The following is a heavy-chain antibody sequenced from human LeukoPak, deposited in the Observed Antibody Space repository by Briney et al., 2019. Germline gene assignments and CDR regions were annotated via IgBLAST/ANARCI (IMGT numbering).Heavy chain of an antibody. CDR2: VRYDGNNP. J-gene: IGHJ6*03. CDR1: GFTFGSYG. V-gene: IGHV3-30*02. CDR3: ARDQGFSYYFYYMDV. Sequence: GGSLRLSCAASGFTFGSYGMHWVRQAPGKGLDWVAFVRYDGNNPYYSASVKGRFTISRDNAKNSLYLQMNSLRAEDTAVYYCARDQGFSYYFYYMDVWGKGTTVTVSS. D-gene: IGHD3-3*01.